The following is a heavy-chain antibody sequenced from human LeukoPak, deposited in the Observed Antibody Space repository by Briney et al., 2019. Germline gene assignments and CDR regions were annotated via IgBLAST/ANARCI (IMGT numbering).Heavy chain of an antibody. V-gene: IGHV1-2*02. CDR3: ARDTGAPYYFDY. CDR1: GYTFTGYY. D-gene: IGHD1-14*01. CDR2: INPDSGGT. Sequence: ASVKVSCKASGYTFTGYYLHWVRQAPGQGLEWMGWINPDSGGTNYAQKFQGRVTMTRDTSISTAYMELSTLRSDDTAVYFCARDTGAPYYFDYWGQGTLVTVSS. J-gene: IGHJ4*02.